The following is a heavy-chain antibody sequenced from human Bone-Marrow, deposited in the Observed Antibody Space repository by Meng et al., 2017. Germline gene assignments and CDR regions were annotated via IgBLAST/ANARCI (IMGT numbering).Heavy chain of an antibody. CDR3: ARGLPTYYYDSSGYSWAVYVDF. D-gene: IGHD3-22*01. V-gene: IGHV7-4-1*02. Sequence: ASVKVSCNASGDTFTSYAMNWVRQPPGQGLEWMGWINTSTGNPTYAQSLTGRFVFSLDTSVRSAYLQISSLKAEDTAVYYCARGLPTYYYDSSGYSWAVYVDFWGQGTLVTVSS. J-gene: IGHJ4*01. CDR2: INTSTGNP. CDR1: GDTFTSYA.